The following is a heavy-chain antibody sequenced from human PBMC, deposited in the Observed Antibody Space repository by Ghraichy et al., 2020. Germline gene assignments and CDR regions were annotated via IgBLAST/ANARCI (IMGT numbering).Heavy chain of an antibody. CDR1: GGSISSGGYY. V-gene: IGHV4-31*03. CDR2: FYYSGST. CDR3: ARESRSGYDSSGYYGN. Sequence: SETLSLTCTVSGGSISSGGYYWSWIRQHPGKGLEWIGYFYYSGSTYYNPSLKSRVTMSVDTSKNQFSLNLNSVTAADTAVYYCARESRSGYDSSGYYGNWGQGTLVTVSS. J-gene: IGHJ4*02. D-gene: IGHD3-22*01.